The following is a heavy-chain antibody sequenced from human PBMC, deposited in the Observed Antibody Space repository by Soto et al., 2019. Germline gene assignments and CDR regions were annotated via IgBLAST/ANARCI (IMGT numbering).Heavy chain of an antibody. Sequence: EVQLLDSGGGLVQPGGSLRLSCTVSGFTFGSHAMSWVRQAPGKGLECVSGISGSGGTTFYADSVKGRFTISRDNSKKTLYLQMNSLRAEDTAVYYCARSVGVTTLSYLDYWGQGTLVTVSS. CDR2: ISGSGGTT. CDR1: GFTFGSHA. V-gene: IGHV3-23*01. CDR3: ARSVGVTTLSYLDY. D-gene: IGHD1-26*01. J-gene: IGHJ4*02.